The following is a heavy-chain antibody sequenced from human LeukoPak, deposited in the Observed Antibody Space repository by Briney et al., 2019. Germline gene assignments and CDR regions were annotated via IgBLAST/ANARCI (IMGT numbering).Heavy chain of an antibody. V-gene: IGHV1-2*02. CDR1: AYTFTGYY. CDR2: ITPNSGGT. Sequence: ASVKVSCKASAYTFTGYYMHWVRQAPGQGLEWMGWITPNSGGTNYAQKFQGRVTMTRDTSISTAYMELSRLRSDDTAVYYCARASVGYCSGGSCYPGVYWGQGTLVTVSS. CDR3: ARASVGYCSGGSCYPGVY. J-gene: IGHJ4*02. D-gene: IGHD2-15*01.